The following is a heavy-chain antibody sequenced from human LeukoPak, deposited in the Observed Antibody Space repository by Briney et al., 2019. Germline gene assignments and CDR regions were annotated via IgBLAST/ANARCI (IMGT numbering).Heavy chain of an antibody. CDR2: IYYSGTT. Sequence: PSETLPLTRTVSGGSISHYYWSWIRQPPGKGLEWIGYIYYSGTTNYNPSLKSRVTISVDTSKNQFSLKLNSVTAADTAVYYCAREDPRTKVPEGMDVWGQGTTVTVSS. CDR1: GGSISHYY. D-gene: IGHD4/OR15-4a*01. CDR3: AREDPRTKVPEGMDV. J-gene: IGHJ6*02. V-gene: IGHV4-59*01.